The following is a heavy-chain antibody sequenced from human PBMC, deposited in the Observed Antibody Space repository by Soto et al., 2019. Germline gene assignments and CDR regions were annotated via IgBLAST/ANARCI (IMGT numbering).Heavy chain of an antibody. V-gene: IGHV3-23*01. CDR1: GFTFSSYA. D-gene: IGHD1-1*01. Sequence: XESLRLSCAASGFTFSSYAMSWVRQAPGKGLEWVSAISGSGGSTYYADSVKGRFTISRDNSKNTLYLQMNSLRAEDTAVYYCAKNEARLDYYGMDVWGQGTTVTVSS. J-gene: IGHJ6*02. CDR3: AKNEARLDYYGMDV. CDR2: ISGSGGST.